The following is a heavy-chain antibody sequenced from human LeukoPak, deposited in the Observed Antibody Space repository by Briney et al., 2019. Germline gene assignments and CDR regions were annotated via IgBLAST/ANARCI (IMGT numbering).Heavy chain of an antibody. CDR3: ARDGDTVKRTFAI. J-gene: IGHJ3*02. Sequence: SETLSLTCTVSGASISSGGYYWSWIRQHPGKGLEWIGYIYYSGSTYYNPSLKSRVTISVDTSKNQFSLKLSSVTAADTAVYYCARDGDTVKRTFAIWGQGTMVTVSS. V-gene: IGHV4-31*03. CDR2: IYYSGST. D-gene: IGHD2-21*01. CDR1: GASISSGGYY.